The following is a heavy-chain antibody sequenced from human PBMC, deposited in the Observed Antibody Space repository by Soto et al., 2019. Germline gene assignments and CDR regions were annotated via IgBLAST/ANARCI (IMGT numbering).Heavy chain of an antibody. CDR2: ISWNSGSI. CDR3: AKAIPARSYYYYGMDV. CDR1: GFTFDDYG. V-gene: IGHV3-9*01. D-gene: IGHD2-2*01. J-gene: IGHJ6*02. Sequence: EVQLVESGGGLVQPGRSLRLSCAASGFTFDDYGMHWVRQAPGKGLEWVSGISWNSGSIDYADSVRGRFTISRDNXKXXVYRQMNSLRAEDKALYYCAKAIPARSYYYYGMDVWGQGTTVTVSS.